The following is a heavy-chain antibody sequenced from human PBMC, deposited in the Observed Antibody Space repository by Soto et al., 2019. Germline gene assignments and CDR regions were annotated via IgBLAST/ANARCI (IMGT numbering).Heavy chain of an antibody. V-gene: IGHV3-21*01. D-gene: IGHD6-13*01. Sequence: GGSLRLSCAASGFTFSSYSMNWVRQAPGKGLEWVSSISSSSSYIYYADSVKGRFTISRDNAKNSLYLQMNSLRAEDTAVYYCARTYSSSWRVYYYYGMDVWGQGTTVTV. CDR1: GFTFSSYS. J-gene: IGHJ6*02. CDR2: ISSSSSYI. CDR3: ARTYSSSWRVYYYYGMDV.